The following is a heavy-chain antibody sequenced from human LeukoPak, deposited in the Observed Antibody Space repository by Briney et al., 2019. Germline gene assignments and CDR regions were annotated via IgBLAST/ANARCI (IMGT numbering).Heavy chain of an antibody. V-gene: IGHV3-48*03. CDR3: AKDHSGSSGAFDI. D-gene: IGHD1-26*01. Sequence: GGSLRLSCAASGFTFSSYEMNWVRQAPGKGLEWVSYISSSGSTLYYADSVKGRFTISRDNSKNTLYLQMNSLRAEDTAVYYCAKDHSGSSGAFDIWGQGTMVTVSS. CDR1: GFTFSSYE. CDR2: ISSSGSTL. J-gene: IGHJ3*02.